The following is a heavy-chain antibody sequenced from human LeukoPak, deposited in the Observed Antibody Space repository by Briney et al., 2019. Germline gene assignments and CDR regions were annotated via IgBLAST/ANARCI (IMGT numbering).Heavy chain of an antibody. CDR2: INHSGST. D-gene: IGHD6-19*01. J-gene: IGHJ4*02. V-gene: IGHV4-34*01. CDR1: GGSFSGYY. CDR3: ARLSGWYFDY. Sequence: PSETLSLTCAVYGGSFSGYYWSWIRQPPGKGLEWIGEINHSGSTNYNPSLKSRVTISVDTSKNQFSLQLNSVTPEDTAVYYCARLSGWYFDYWGQGTLVTVSS.